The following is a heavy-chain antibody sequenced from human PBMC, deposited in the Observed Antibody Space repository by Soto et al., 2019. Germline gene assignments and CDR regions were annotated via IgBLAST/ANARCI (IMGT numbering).Heavy chain of an antibody. D-gene: IGHD4-17*01. CDR2: INPSGGST. V-gene: IGHV1-46*01. Sequence: QVQLVQSGAEVKKPGASVKVSCKASGYTFTSYYMHWVRQAPGQGLEWMGIINPSGGSTSYAQKFQGRVTMTRETSTSTVYMELSSLRSEDTAVYYCARDYGGNSGAYYYYYGMDVWGQGTTVTVSS. CDR1: GYTFTSYY. J-gene: IGHJ6*02. CDR3: ARDYGGNSGAYYYYYGMDV.